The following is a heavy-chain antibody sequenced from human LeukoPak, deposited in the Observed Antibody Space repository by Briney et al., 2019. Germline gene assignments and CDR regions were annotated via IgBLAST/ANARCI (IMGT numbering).Heavy chain of an antibody. CDR2: INSDGINT. D-gene: IGHD4/OR15-4a*01. CDR1: GFTFSNYW. CDR3: ARGPNGAFDI. J-gene: IGHJ3*02. Sequence: GGSLRLSCAASGFTFSNYWMHWVRQAPGKGLVWVSRINSDGINTSYADSVKGRFTISRDNSKNTLYLQMGSLRPEDTALYYCARGPNGAFDIWGQGTMVTVSS. V-gene: IGHV3-74*01.